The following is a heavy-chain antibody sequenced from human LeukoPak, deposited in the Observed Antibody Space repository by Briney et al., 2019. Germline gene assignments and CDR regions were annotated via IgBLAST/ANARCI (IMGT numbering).Heavy chain of an antibody. Sequence: PSETLSLTCTVSGGSISSTSYYWGWIRQPPGKGLEWIGTIYYSGSPYYNPSLKSRVTISVDTSKNQFSLKLSSVTAADTAVYYCARHPGVRYCSSTSCYKRSLYYYMDVWGKGTTVTVSS. CDR1: GGSISSTSYY. V-gene: IGHV4-39*01. CDR3: ARHPGVRYCSSTSCYKRSLYYYMDV. CDR2: IYYSGSP. D-gene: IGHD2-2*02. J-gene: IGHJ6*03.